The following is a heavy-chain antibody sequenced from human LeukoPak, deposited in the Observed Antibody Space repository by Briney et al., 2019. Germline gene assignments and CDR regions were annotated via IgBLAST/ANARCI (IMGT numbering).Heavy chain of an antibody. J-gene: IGHJ5*02. CDR3: ARGSRPPPYYDFWSGYYTAPNWFDP. D-gene: IGHD3-3*01. CDR2: IYTSGST. CDR1: GGSMSSGSYY. Sequence: SQTLSLTCTVYGGSMSSGSYYWSWIRQPAGKGLEWIGRIYTSGSTNYNPSLKSRVTMSVDTSKNQFSLKLSSVTAADTAVYYCARGSRPPPYYDFWSGYYTAPNWFDPWGQGTLVTVSS. V-gene: IGHV4-61*02.